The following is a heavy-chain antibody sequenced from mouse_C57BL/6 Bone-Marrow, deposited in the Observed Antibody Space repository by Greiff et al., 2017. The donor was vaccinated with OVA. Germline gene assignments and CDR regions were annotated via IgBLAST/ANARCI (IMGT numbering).Heavy chain of an antibody. J-gene: IGHJ3*01. D-gene: IGHD1-1*01. CDR2: IYPRSGNT. CDR1: GYTFTSYG. Sequence: VKLVESGAELARPGASVKLSCKASGYTFTSYGISWVKQRTGQGLEWIGEIYPRSGNTYYNEKFKGKATLTADKSSSTAYMELRSLTSEDSAVYFCARSGVYYCSSSWFADWGQGTLVTVSA. CDR3: ARSGVYYCSSSWFAD. V-gene: IGHV1-81*01.